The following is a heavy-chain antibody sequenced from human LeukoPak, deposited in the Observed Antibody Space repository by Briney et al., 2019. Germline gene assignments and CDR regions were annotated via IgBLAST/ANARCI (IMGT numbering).Heavy chain of an antibody. D-gene: IGHD1-26*01. V-gene: IGHV3-30-3*01. CDR3: ARSLWEGSYYYGVDV. J-gene: IGHJ6*02. Sequence: GGSLRLSCAASGFTFSSYAMHWVRQAPGKGLEWVAVISYDGSNKYYADSVKGRFTISRDNSKNTLYLQMNSLRTEDTALYYCARSLWEGSYYYGVDVWGQGTTVTISS. CDR1: GFTFSSYA. CDR2: ISYDGSNK.